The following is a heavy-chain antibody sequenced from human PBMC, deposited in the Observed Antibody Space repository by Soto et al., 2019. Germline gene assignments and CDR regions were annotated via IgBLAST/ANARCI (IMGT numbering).Heavy chain of an antibody. Sequence: GGSLRLSCAASGFTFSSYAMSWVRQAPGKGLEWVSAISGSGGSTYYADSVKGRFTISRDNSKNTLYLQMNSLRAEDTAVYYCASQGLQQLVRFDYWGQGTLVTVSS. V-gene: IGHV3-23*01. J-gene: IGHJ4*02. CDR1: GFTFSSYA. D-gene: IGHD6-13*01. CDR2: ISGSGGST. CDR3: ASQGLQQLVRFDY.